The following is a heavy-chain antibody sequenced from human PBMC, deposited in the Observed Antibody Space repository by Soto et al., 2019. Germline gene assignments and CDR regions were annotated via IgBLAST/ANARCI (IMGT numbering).Heavy chain of an antibody. J-gene: IGHJ6*03. D-gene: IGHD2-15*01. CDR3: AMSGFKVVAAVYYMDV. V-gene: IGHV3-66*01. CDR1: GFSFTSYT. Sequence: GGSLRLSCAASGFSFTSYTMNWVRQAPGKGLEWVSVIYSGGSTYYADSVKGRFTISRDNSKNTLYLQMNSLRAEDTAVYYCAMSGFKVVAAVYYMDVWGKGTTVTVSS. CDR2: IYSGGST.